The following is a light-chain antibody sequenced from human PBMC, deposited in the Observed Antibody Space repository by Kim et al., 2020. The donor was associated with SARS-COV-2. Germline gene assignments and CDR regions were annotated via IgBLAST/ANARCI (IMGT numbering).Light chain of an antibody. CDR1: QSVSSNF. CDR2: SAS. CDR3: QQYATSPET. J-gene: IGKJ1*01. Sequence: ENVLTQSPGTLSSSPGERATLSCRASQSVSSNFLAWYQQKAGQAPRLVIYSASSRASGIPDRFSGSGSGTDFTLTISTLEPEDFAVYYCQQYATSPETFGQGTKVDIK. V-gene: IGKV3-20*01.